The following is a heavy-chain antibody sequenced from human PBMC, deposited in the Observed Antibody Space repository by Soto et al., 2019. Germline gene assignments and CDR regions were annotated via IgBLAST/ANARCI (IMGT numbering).Heavy chain of an antibody. CDR3: ARVLRYYYGSGSNTAY. CDR1: GGSISSGGYY. V-gene: IGHV4-31*03. D-gene: IGHD3-10*01. J-gene: IGHJ1*01. CDR2: IYYSGST. Sequence: SETLSLTCTVSGGSISSGGYYWSWIRQHPGKGLEWIGYIYYSGSTYYNPSLKSRVTISVDTSKNQFSLKLSSVTAADTAVYYCARVLRYYYGSGSNTAYWGQGTLVTVYS.